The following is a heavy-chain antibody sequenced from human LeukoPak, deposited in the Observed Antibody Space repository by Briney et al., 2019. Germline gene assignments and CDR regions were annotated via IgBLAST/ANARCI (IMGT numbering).Heavy chain of an antibody. CDR2: FDPEDGET. Sequence: ASVKVSCKVSGHTLSEISIIWVRQAPGKGLEWMGGFDPEDGETIYAQKFQGRVTMTEDTSTDTAYMELSSLRSEDTAVYYCATGGKYCTNGVCYWRYYFDYWGQGTLVTVSS. D-gene: IGHD2-8*01. CDR3: ATGGKYCTNGVCYWRYYFDY. J-gene: IGHJ4*02. V-gene: IGHV1-24*01. CDR1: GHTLSEIS.